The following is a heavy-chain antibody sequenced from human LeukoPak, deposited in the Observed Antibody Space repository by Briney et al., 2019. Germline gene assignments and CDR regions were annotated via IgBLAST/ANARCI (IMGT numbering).Heavy chain of an antibody. V-gene: IGHV3-11*01. D-gene: IGHD6-19*01. CDR3: ARLSSSSGWFFDY. Sequence: PGGSLRLSCAASGFTFSDYYMSWIRQAPGKGLEWVSYISSSGSTIYYADSVKGRFTISRDNAKNSLYLQMNSLRAEDTAMYYCARLSSSSGWFFDYWGQGTLVTVSS. CDR1: GFTFSDYY. CDR2: ISSSGSTI. J-gene: IGHJ4*02.